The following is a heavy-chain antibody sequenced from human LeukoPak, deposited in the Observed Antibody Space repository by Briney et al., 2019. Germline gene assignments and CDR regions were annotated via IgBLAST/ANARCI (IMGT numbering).Heavy chain of an antibody. Sequence: SETLSLTCTVSGGSLSSYYWSWIRQPPGKGLEWIGYIYYSGSTNYNPSLKSRVTISVDTSKNQFSLKLSSVTAADTAVYYCAYDYSNYGLQHWGQGTLVTVSS. D-gene: IGHD4-11*01. J-gene: IGHJ1*01. CDR2: IYYSGST. CDR1: GGSLSSYY. CDR3: AYDYSNYGLQH. V-gene: IGHV4-59*08.